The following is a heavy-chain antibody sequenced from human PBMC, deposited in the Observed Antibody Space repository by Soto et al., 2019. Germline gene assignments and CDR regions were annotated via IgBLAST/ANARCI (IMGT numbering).Heavy chain of an antibody. J-gene: IGHJ4*02. D-gene: IGHD3-22*01. CDR1: GFSANDNY. Sequence: PGGSLRLSCTASGFSANDNYMAWVRQAPGKSPEWVAVIFTRGTAHYADSVTGRFTFSRDNSKRTLNLQLNNLRAEDTAVYYCTKLWGYYFESWGQGTLVTVSS. CDR2: IFTRGTA. CDR3: TKLWGYYFES. V-gene: IGHV3-53*01.